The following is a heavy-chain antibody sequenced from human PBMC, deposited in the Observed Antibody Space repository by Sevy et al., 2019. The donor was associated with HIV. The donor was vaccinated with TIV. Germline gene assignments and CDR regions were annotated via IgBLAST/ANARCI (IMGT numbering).Heavy chain of an antibody. CDR1: GFTFSSYG. V-gene: IGHV3-30*18. CDR3: AKDGRRGSRSYYRD. Sequence: GGSLRLSCAASGFTFSSYGMHWVRQAPGKGLEWVAVISYDGSNKYYADSVKGRFTISRDNSKNTLYLQMNSLRAEDTAVYYCAKDGRRGSRSYYRDWGQGTLVTVSS. J-gene: IGHJ4*02. D-gene: IGHD3-10*01. CDR2: ISYDGSNK.